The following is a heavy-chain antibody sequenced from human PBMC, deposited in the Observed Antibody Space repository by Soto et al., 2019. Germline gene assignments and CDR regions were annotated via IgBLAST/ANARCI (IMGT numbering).Heavy chain of an antibody. Sequence: PGESLKLSCKISGKAFTSFWVVWVRQMPGRGLEWMGNIYPGDSDTRYTPPFQGQVTISADKSTNTAYLQWHSLQASDTALYYCAKQDDRGALEIWGQGTKVTVSS. CDR1: GKAFTSFW. V-gene: IGHV5-51*01. D-gene: IGHD3-22*01. CDR2: IYPGDSDT. J-gene: IGHJ3*02. CDR3: AKQDDRGALEI.